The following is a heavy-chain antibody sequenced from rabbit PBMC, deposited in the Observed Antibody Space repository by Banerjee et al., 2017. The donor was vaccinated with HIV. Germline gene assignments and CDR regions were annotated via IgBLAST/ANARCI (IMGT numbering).Heavy chain of an antibody. V-gene: IGHV1S45*01. CDR3: ARDLAGAIGWNFNL. J-gene: IGHJ4*01. CDR1: GFSFSNKYV. D-gene: IGHD4-1*01. Sequence: QEQLEESGGGLVQPEGSLTLTCTASGFSFSNKYVMCWVRQAPGKGLEWIACINTSSGNTVYATWAKGRFTISKTSSTTVTLQMTSLTVADTATYFCARDLAGAIGWNFNLWGPGTLVTVS. CDR2: INTSSGNT.